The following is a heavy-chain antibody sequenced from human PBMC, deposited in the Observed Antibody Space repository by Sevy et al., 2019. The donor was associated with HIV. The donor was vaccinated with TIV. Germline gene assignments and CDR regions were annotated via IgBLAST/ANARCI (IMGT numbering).Heavy chain of an antibody. D-gene: IGHD2-15*01. J-gene: IGHJ4*02. V-gene: IGHV3-23*01. CDR1: GFTFSSYA. CDR3: AKDRAVVVVAATPLHS. CDR2: IRGSGGST. Sequence: GGSLRLSCAASGFTFSSYAMSWVRQAPGKGLEGVSAIRGSGGSTYYADSVKGRFTISRDNSKNTLYLQMNSLRAEDTAVSYCAKDRAVVVVAATPLHSWGQGTLVTVSS.